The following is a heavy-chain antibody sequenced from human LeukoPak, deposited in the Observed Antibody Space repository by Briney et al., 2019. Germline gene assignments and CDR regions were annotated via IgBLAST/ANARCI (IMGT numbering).Heavy chain of an antibody. V-gene: IGHV4-31*03. J-gene: IGHJ4*02. D-gene: IGHD3-10*01. Sequence: SQTLSLTCTVSGGSISSGGYYWSWIRQHPGTGLEWIGYIYYSGSTYYNPSLKSRVTISVDTSKNQFSLKLSSVTAADTAVYYCARDRIIDYGSRRFDYWGQGTLVTVSS. CDR3: ARDRIIDYGSRRFDY. CDR2: IYYSGST. CDR1: GGSISSGGYY.